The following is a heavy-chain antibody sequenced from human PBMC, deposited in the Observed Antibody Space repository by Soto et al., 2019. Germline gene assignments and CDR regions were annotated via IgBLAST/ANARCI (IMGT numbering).Heavy chain of an antibody. CDR2: ISAYNGNT. CDR3: ARDIAARGDY. CDR1: GGTFSSYT. V-gene: IGHV1-18*01. Sequence: ASVKVSCKASGGTFSSYTISWVRQAPGQGLEWMGWISAYNGNTNYAQKLQGRVTMTTDTSTSTAYMELRSLRSDDTAVYYCARDIAARGDYWGQGNLVTVSS. J-gene: IGHJ4*02. D-gene: IGHD6-6*01.